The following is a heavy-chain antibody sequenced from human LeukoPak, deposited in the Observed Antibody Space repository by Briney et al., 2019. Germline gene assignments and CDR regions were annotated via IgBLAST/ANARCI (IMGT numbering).Heavy chain of an antibody. CDR2: ISWNSGSK. Sequence: PGRSLRLSCAASGFTFDDYGMHWVRQAPGKGLEWVSGISWNSGSKDYADSVKGRFTISRDNAKNSLYLQMNSLRAEDMALYYCAKEISYCCSWWGGFDYWGQGTLVTVSS. CDR3: AKEISYCCSWWGGFDY. D-gene: IGHD6-13*01. CDR1: GFTFDDYG. J-gene: IGHJ4*02. V-gene: IGHV3-9*03.